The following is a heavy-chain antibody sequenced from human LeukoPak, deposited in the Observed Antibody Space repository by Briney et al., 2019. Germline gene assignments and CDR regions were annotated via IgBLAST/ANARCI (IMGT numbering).Heavy chain of an antibody. D-gene: IGHD3-16*02. Sequence: GGSLRLSCAASGFTFSSYSMNWVRQAPGKGLEWVSSISSSSSYIYYADSVKGRFTISRDNAKNSLYLQMNSLRAEDTAVYYCASFASNLIGLDYWGQGTLVTVSS. J-gene: IGHJ4*02. CDR3: ASFASNLIGLDY. V-gene: IGHV3-21*01. CDR2: ISSSSSYI. CDR1: GFTFSSYS.